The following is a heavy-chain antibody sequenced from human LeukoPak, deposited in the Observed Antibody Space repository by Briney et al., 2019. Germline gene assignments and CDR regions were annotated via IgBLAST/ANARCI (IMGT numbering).Heavy chain of an antibody. D-gene: IGHD2-2*02. CDR1: GFTFSSHG. Sequence: GGSLRLSCAASGFTFSSHGMHWVRQAPGKGLEWVAFIRYDGSNKYYADSVKGRFTISRDNSRDTLYLQMNSLRAEDTAVYYCAKHYCSSATCYRWYYYYMDVWGKGTTVTVSS. CDR3: AKHYCSSATCYRWYYYYMDV. CDR2: IRYDGSNK. V-gene: IGHV3-30*02. J-gene: IGHJ6*03.